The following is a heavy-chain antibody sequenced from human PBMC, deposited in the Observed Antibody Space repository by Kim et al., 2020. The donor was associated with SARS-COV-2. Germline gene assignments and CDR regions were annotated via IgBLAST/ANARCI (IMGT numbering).Heavy chain of an antibody. V-gene: IGHV3-33*03. J-gene: IGHJ5*02. Sequence: KGRFTIYRDNSKNTLYLEMNSLRAEDTAVYYCAKEGIPDNVDTEKRGWFDPWGQGTLVTVSS. D-gene: IGHD1-20*01. CDR3: AKEGIPDNVDTEKRGWFDP.